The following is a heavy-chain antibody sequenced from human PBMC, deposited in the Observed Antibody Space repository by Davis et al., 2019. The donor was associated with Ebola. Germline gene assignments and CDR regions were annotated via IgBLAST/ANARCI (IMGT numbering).Heavy chain of an antibody. V-gene: IGHV1-69*13. CDR3: ARDYGDYERYFDY. CDR1: GYTFTGYY. J-gene: IGHJ4*02. D-gene: IGHD4-17*01. CDR2: IIPIFGTA. Sequence: SVKVSCKASGYTFTGYYMHWVRQAPGQGLEWMGGIIPIFGTANYAQKFQGRVTITADESTSTAYMELSSLRSEDTAVYYCARDYGDYERYFDYWGQGTLVTVSS.